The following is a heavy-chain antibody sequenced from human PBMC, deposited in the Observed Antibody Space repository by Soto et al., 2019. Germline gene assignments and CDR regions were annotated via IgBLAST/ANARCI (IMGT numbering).Heavy chain of an antibody. CDR2: IIPIFGTA. Sequence: SVKVSCKASGGTFSSDAISWVRQAPGQGLGWVGGIIPIFGTANYAQKFQGRVTITADKSTSTAYMELSSLRSEDTAVYYCANSGSNYYDSSGYYLYWGQGTLVTVSS. D-gene: IGHD3-22*01. V-gene: IGHV1-69*06. CDR3: ANSGSNYYDSSGYYLY. CDR1: GGTFSSDA. J-gene: IGHJ4*02.